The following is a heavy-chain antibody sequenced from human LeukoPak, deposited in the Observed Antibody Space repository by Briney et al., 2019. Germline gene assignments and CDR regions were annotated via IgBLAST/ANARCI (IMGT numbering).Heavy chain of an antibody. CDR2: MSGGADRS. CDR3: ARDYDYDSSCYSSD. D-gene: IGHD3-22*01. J-gene: IGHJ4*02. V-gene: IGHV3-23*01. Sequence: GGSLRLSCESSGFGFPLHSMTWVRQAAGKGLEWVSSMSGGADRSYYACSVKGRFTVSRDYSKNTLYLQMNSLRADDTAVYYCARDYDYDSSCYSSDWGQGTLVTVSS. CDR1: GFGFPLHS.